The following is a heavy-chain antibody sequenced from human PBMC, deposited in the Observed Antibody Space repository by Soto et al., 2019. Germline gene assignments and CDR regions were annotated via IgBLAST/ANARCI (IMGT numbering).Heavy chain of an antibody. V-gene: IGHV1-3*01. D-gene: IGHD6-19*01. Sequence: GASVKVSCKASGYTFTSYAMHWVRQAPGQRLEWMGWINAGNGNTKYSQKFQGRVTITRDTSASTAYMELSSLRSEDTAVYYCARGGGIAVAGTRGKFDPWGQGTLVTV. CDR2: INAGNGNT. CDR1: GYTFTSYA. CDR3: ARGGGIAVAGTRGKFDP. J-gene: IGHJ5*02.